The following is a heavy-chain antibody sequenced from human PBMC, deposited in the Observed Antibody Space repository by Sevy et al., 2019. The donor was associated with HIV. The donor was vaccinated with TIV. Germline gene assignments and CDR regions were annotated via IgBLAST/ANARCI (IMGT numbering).Heavy chain of an antibody. CDR3: TRNGGAFDNGFDP. J-gene: IGHJ5*02. CDR2: ISSSGSSI. CDR1: GFTFSSYD. Sequence: GEALKISCTASGFTFSSYDMNWVRQAPGKGLEWVSKISSSGSSIYHADSVKGRFTISRDNAKNSLNLQMNSLRAEDTAVYYCTRNGGAFDNGFDPWGQGTLVTVSS. V-gene: IGHV3-48*03. D-gene: IGHD2-8*01.